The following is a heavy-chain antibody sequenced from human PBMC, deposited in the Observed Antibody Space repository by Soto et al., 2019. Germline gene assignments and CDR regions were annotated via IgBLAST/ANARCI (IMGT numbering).Heavy chain of an antibody. CDR3: ARHNAGPFDY. D-gene: IGHD2-8*01. V-gene: IGHV4-59*08. J-gene: IGHJ4*02. CDR2: IYYSGST. Sequence: SETLSLTWTVSGGSISSYYWSWIRQPPGKGLEWIGYIYYSGSTSYNPSLKSRVTISVDTSKNQFSLKLSSVTAADTAVYYCARHNAGPFDYWGQGTLVTVSS. CDR1: GGSISSYY.